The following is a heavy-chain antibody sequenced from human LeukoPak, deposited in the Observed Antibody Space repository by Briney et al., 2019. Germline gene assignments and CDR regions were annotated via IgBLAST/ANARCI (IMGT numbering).Heavy chain of an antibody. CDR2: INTNTGNP. CDR3: ARVRRYGGITWEFDP. Sequence: ASVKVSCKASGYTFTSYAISWVRQAPGQGLEWMGWINTNTGNPTYAQGFTGRFVFSLDTSVNTAFLQISSLKAEDTAVYYCARVRRYGGITWEFDPWGQGTLVTVSS. CDR1: GYTFTSYA. D-gene: IGHD3-16*01. J-gene: IGHJ5*02. V-gene: IGHV7-4-1*02.